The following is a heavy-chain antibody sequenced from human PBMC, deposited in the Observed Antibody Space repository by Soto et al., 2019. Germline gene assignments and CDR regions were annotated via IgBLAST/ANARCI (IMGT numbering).Heavy chain of an antibody. CDR2: TYYRSKWYN. CDR1: GDSVSSNSAA. CDR3: ARDSGSAQYYYYGMDV. J-gene: IGHJ6*02. V-gene: IGHV6-1*01. D-gene: IGHD2-15*01. Sequence: SQTLSLTCAISGDSVSSNSAAWNWIRQSPSRGLEWLGRTYYRSKWYNDYAVSVKSRITISPDTSKNQFSLQLNSVTPEDTAVYYCARDSGSAQYYYYGMDVWGQGTTVTVSS.